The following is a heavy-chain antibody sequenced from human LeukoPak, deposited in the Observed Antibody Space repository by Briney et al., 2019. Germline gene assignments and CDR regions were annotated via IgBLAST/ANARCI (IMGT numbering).Heavy chain of an antibody. CDR3: IRESRDDYNYWGRKFDY. CDR2: IRSKTYGGTT. V-gene: IGHV3-49*04. CDR1: GFTFGDYS. Sequence: PGRSLRLSCTASGFTFGDYSMSWVRQAPGKGLEWIGFIRSKTYGGTTDYAASVKGRFSISRDDSKSIGYLQMNSLKSEDTAVYYCIRESRDDYNYWGRKFDYWGQGTLVTVSA. D-gene: IGHD5-24*01. J-gene: IGHJ4*02.